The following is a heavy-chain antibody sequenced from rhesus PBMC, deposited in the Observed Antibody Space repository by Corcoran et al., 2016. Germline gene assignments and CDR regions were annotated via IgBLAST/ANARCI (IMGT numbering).Heavy chain of an antibody. Sequence: QVQLQESGPGVVKPSETLSLTCAVSGGSISSDYDWNWIRQPPGKGLEWIGHIFGSSGSTYYNPSLKNRVPISKDASKNQFSLGRSSVTAADTAVYYCARSEYGVNTHGLDSWGQGGVVTVSS. D-gene: IGHD4-23*01. CDR3: ARSEYGVNTHGLDS. J-gene: IGHJ6*01. V-gene: IGHV4-76*01. CDR1: GGSISSDYD. CDR2: IFGSSGST.